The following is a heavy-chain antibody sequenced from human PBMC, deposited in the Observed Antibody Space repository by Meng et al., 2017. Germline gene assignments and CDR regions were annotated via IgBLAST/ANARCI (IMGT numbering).Heavy chain of an antibody. CDR1: GFTFSDYY. V-gene: IGHV3-11*01. D-gene: IGHD4-17*01. CDR2: ISSSGSTI. CDR3: ARDDYGDYGSTMYPTYWYFDL. J-gene: IGHJ2*01. Sequence: QVPLFGFGGGLVKLGGSRGLSWAASGFTFSDYYMSWIRQAPGKGLEWVSYISSSGSTIYYADSVKGRFTISRDNAKNSLYLQMNSLRAEDTAVYYCARDDYGDYGSTMYPTYWYFDLWGRGTLVTVSS.